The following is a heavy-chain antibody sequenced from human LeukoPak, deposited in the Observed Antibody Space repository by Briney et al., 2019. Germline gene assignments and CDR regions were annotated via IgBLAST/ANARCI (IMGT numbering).Heavy chain of an antibody. CDR1: GFTFDDYA. J-gene: IGHJ6*03. CDR3: ARDPQPGIRYFDWHMDV. Sequence: GRSLKLSCAASGFTFDDYAMHWVRQAPGKGLEWVSGISWNSGSIGYADSVKGRFTISRDNAKNSLYLQMNSLRAEDTAVYYCARDPQPGIRYFDWHMDVWGKGTTVTVSS. D-gene: IGHD3-9*01. CDR2: ISWNSGSI. V-gene: IGHV3-9*01.